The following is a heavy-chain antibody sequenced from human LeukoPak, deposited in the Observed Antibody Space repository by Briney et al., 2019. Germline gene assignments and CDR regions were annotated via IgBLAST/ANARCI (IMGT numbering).Heavy chain of an antibody. Sequence: SETLSLTCTVSGGSISSSSYYWGWIRQPPGKGLEWIGSIYYSGSTYYNPSLKSRVTISVDTFKNQFSLKLSSVTAADTAVYYCATRGDSAYYYDSSGYYPFDYWGQGTLVTVSS. D-gene: IGHD3-22*01. CDR2: IYYSGST. J-gene: IGHJ4*02. CDR1: GGSISSSSYY. V-gene: IGHV4-39*01. CDR3: ATRGDSAYYYDSSGYYPFDY.